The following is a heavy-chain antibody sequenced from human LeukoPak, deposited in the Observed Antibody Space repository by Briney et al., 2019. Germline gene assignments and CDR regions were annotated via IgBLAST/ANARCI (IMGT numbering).Heavy chain of an antibody. CDR3: ASDIVVVVVATALQDY. V-gene: IGHV3-23*01. D-gene: IGHD2-15*01. Sequence: GGSLRLSCAASGFTFSSYAMSWVRQAPGKGLEWVSAISGSGGSTYYADSVKGRFTISRDNSKNTLYLQMNSLRAEDTAVYYCASDIVVVVVATALQDYWGQGTLVTVSS. J-gene: IGHJ4*02. CDR1: GFTFSSYA. CDR2: ISGSGGST.